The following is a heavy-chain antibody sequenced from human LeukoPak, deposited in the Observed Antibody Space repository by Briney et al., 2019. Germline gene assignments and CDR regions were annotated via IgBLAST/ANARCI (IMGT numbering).Heavy chain of an antibody. Sequence: PGGSLRLSCVASGFSFSNYSMSWVRQAPGKGLEWVSGLSGSGDSTYYADSVKGRFAISRDNSKDTLFLQMNSLRADDTAVYYCAKFDYGGNPNEYYFDYWGQGTLVTVSS. D-gene: IGHD4-23*01. CDR3: AKFDYGGNPNEYYFDY. J-gene: IGHJ4*02. CDR2: LSGSGDST. V-gene: IGHV3-23*01. CDR1: GFSFSNYS.